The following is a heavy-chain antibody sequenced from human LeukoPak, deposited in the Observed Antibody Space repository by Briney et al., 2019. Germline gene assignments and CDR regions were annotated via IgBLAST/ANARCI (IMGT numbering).Heavy chain of an antibody. V-gene: IGHV4-30-4*01. CDR2: IYYSGST. Sequence: SQTLSLTCTVSGGSISSGDYYWSWIRQPPGKGLEWIGYIYYSGSTYYNPSLKSRVTISVDTSKNQFSLKLSSVTAADTAVYYCARQGSGYYGSGSYYYFDYWGQGTLVTVSS. CDR1: GGSISSGDYY. J-gene: IGHJ4*02. D-gene: IGHD3-10*01. CDR3: ARQGSGYYGSGSYYYFDY.